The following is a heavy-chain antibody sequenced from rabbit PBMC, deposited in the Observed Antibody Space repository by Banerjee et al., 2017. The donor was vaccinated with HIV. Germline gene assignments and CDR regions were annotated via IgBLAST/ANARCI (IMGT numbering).Heavy chain of an antibody. CDR1: GFSLSSYS. D-gene: IGHD8-1*01. CDR3: ARDPAGSGYYSDL. V-gene: IGHV1S45*01. J-gene: IGHJ4*01. CDR2: INSSSGNT. Sequence: QEQLEESGGGLVQPGGSLTLFCKASGFSLSSYSMGWVRQAPGKGLEWIACINSSSGNTVYATWAKGLFTISKTSSTTVTLQMTSLTAADTATYFCARDPAGSGYYSDLWGPGTLVTVS.